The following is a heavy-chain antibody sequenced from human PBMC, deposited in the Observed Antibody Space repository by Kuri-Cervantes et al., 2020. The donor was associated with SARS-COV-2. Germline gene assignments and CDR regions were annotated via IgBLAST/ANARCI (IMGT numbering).Heavy chain of an antibody. J-gene: IGHJ4*02. CDR1: GYTFTNYA. CDR2: INAGNGNT. V-gene: IGHV1-3*01. CDR3: ARAVIWYHLGDKGIDYYFDY. D-gene: IGHD3-10*01. Sequence: ASVKVSCKASGYTFTNYAMHWVRQAPGQRLEWMGWINAGNGNTKYSQKFQGRVTITRDTSTSTAYMELRSLRSDDTAVYYCARAVIWYHLGDKGIDYYFDYWGQGTLVTVSS.